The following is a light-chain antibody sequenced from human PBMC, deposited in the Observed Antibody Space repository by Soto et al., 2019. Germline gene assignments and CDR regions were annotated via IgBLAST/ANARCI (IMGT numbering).Light chain of an antibody. V-gene: IGLV1-40*01. CDR2: GNS. J-gene: IGLJ2*01. CDR3: QSYASSLAGVV. Sequence: QSVLTQPPSVSGAPGQRVTISCTGSSSNIGAGYDLHWYQHLPGTAPKLLIYGNSNRPSGVPDRFSGSRSGTSGSLAITGLQAEDEADDYCQSYASSLAGVVFGGGTKVTVL. CDR1: SSNIGAGYD.